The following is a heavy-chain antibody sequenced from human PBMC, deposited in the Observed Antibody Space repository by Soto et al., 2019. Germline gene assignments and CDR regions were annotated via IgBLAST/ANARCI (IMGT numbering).Heavy chain of an antibody. CDR3: ARDFESGYSSSWYGFGDY. CDR1: GYTFTSYY. V-gene: IGHV1-46*01. J-gene: IGHJ4*02. CDR2: INPSGGST. Sequence: ASVKVSCKASGYTFTSYYMHWVRQAPGQGLEWMGIINPSGGSTSYAQKFQGRVTMTRDTSTSTVYMELSSLRSEDTAVYYCARDFESGYSSSWYGFGDYWGQGTLVTVS. D-gene: IGHD6-13*01.